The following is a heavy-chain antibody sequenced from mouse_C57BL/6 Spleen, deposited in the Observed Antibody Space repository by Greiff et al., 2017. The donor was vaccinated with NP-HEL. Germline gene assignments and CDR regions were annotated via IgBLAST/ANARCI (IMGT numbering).Heavy chain of an antibody. Sequence: EVQLQQSGPELVKPGATVKIPCKASGYTFTDYNMDWVKQSHGKSLEWIGEINPNNGGTIYNQKFKGKATLNVDKSSSTAYMEHRSLTSEDTAVYYCARARPHYYAMDYWGQGTSVTVSS. CDR2: INPNNGGT. V-gene: IGHV1-18*01. CDR3: ARARPHYYAMDY. J-gene: IGHJ4*01. CDR1: GYTFTDYN.